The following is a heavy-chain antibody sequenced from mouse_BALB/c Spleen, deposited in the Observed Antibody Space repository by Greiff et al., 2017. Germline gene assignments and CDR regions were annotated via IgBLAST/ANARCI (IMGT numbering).Heavy chain of an antibody. D-gene: IGHD3-1*01. J-gene: IGHJ4*01. V-gene: IGHV5-6*01. CDR2: ISSGGSYT. Sequence: EVMLVESGGDLVKPGGSLKLSCAASGFTFSSYGMSWVRQTPDKRLEWVATISSGGSYTYYPDSVKGRFTISRDNAKNTLYLQMSSLKSEDTAMYYCARDPGYYAMDYWGQGTSGTVSS. CDR1: GFTFSSYG. CDR3: ARDPGYYAMDY.